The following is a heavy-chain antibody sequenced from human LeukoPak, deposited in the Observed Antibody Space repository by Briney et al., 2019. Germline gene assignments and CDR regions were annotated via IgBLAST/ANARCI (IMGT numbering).Heavy chain of an antibody. Sequence: GGSLRLSCAASGFTFSSCAMSWVRQAPGKGLEWVSAISGSGGSTYYADSVKGRFTISRDNSKNTLYLQMNSLRAEDTAVYYCAKMSYYYDSSGDGPWGQGTLVTVSS. D-gene: IGHD3-22*01. CDR3: AKMSYYYDSSGDGP. J-gene: IGHJ5*02. CDR1: GFTFSSCA. V-gene: IGHV3-23*01. CDR2: ISGSGGST.